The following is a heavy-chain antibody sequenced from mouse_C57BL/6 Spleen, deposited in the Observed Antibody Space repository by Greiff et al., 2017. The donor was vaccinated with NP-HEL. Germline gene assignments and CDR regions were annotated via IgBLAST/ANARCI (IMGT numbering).Heavy chain of an antibody. CDR2: ISNGGGST. CDR3: ARNYGYDGRAYAMDY. Sequence: EVQGVESGGGLVQPGGSLKLSCAASGFTFSDYYMYWVRRTPEKRLEWVAYISNGGGSTYYPDTVKGRFTISRDNAKNTLYLQMSRLKSEDTAMYYCARNYGYDGRAYAMDYWGQGTSVTVSS. J-gene: IGHJ4*01. V-gene: IGHV5-12*01. D-gene: IGHD2-2*01. CDR1: GFTFSDYY.